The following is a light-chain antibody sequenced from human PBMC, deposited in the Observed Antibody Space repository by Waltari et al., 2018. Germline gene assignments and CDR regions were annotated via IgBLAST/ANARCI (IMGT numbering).Light chain of an antibody. CDR2: AES. V-gene: IGKV1-39*01. Sequence: DIQMTQSPSSLSASVGDRVTITCRASQSIDRYVNWYQQKPGKAPKFLIYAESSLQSGVPSRFSGSGSGTDFTLTISSLQPEDFATYFCQQSYSTPLTFGGGTKVEIK. CDR3: QQSYSTPLT. J-gene: IGKJ4*01. CDR1: QSIDRY.